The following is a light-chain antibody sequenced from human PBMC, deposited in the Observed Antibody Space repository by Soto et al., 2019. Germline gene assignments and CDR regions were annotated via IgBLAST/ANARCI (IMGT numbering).Light chain of an antibody. J-gene: IGLJ3*02. CDR2: DNS. CDR3: AAWDDSLNAWV. Sequence: QAVVTQAPSASGAPGQRVTISCSGSRSNIGRNSANWYQQLPGTAPKLLIYDNSQRPSGVPDRFSGSESGASASLAISGLQSEDEADYYCAAWDDSLNAWVFGGGTQLTVL. V-gene: IGLV1-44*01. CDR1: RSNIGRNS.